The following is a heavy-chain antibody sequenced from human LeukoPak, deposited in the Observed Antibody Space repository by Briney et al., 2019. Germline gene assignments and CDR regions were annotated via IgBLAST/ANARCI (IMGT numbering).Heavy chain of an antibody. D-gene: IGHD4-11*01. Sequence: ASVKVSCKASGYTFTGYYMHWVRQAPGQGLEWMGRINPNSGGTNYAQKFQGRVTMTRDTSISTAYMELSRLRSDDTAVYYCARGRAGDPDYSFDQWGQGTLVTVSS. V-gene: IGHV1-2*06. CDR1: GYTFTGYY. CDR2: INPNSGGT. CDR3: ARGRAGDPDYSFDQ. J-gene: IGHJ4*02.